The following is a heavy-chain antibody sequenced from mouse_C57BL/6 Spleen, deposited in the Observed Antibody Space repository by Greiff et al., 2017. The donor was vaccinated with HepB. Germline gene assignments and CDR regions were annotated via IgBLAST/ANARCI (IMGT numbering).Heavy chain of an antibody. Sequence: EVQLQESGEGLVKPGGSLKLSCAASGFTFSSYAMSWVRQTPEKRLEWVAYISSGGDYIYYADTVKGRFTISRDNARNTLYLQMSSLKSEDTAMYYCTRDRELLTWFAYWGQGTLVTVSA. CDR1: GFTFSSYA. V-gene: IGHV5-9-1*02. D-gene: IGHD2-12*01. J-gene: IGHJ3*01. CDR2: ISSGGDYI. CDR3: TRDRELLTWFAY.